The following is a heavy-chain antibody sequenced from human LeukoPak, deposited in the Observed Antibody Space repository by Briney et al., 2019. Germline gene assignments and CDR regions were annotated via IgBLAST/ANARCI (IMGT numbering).Heavy chain of an antibody. J-gene: IGHJ4*02. CDR1: GGSISSYY. Sequence: SETLSLTYTVSGGSISSYYWSWIRQPPGKGLEWIGYIYYSGSTNYNPSLKSRVTISVDTSKNQFSLKLSSVTAADTAVYYCARDRYSSGWYGGGLDYWGQGTLVTVSS. CDR3: ARDRYSSGWYGGGLDY. D-gene: IGHD6-19*01. CDR2: IYYSGST. V-gene: IGHV4-59*01.